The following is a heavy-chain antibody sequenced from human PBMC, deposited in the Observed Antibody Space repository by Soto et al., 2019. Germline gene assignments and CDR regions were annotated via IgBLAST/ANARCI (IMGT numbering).Heavy chain of an antibody. V-gene: IGHV1-69*13. Sequence: ASVKVSCKASGGTFSTHAIIWVRQAPGHGLEWMGGIIPISGTTYYTQKFQGRVTITADEPTSTAFMELSSLKSEDTAVYYCARAGLAAGTFFDYWGQGTLVTVSS. CDR1: GGTFSTHA. D-gene: IGHD6-13*01. J-gene: IGHJ4*02. CDR2: IIPISGTT. CDR3: ARAGLAAGTFFDY.